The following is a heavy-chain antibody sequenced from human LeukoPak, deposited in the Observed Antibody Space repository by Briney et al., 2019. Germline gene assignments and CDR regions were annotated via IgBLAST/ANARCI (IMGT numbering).Heavy chain of an antibody. CDR3: ARARSYLDAFDI. CDR1: GGSISTYY. Sequence: SETLSLTCTVSGGSISTYYWSWIRQPPGKGLEWIGYIYYSGRTNYNPSLKSRVTISVDTSKNQFSLKLSSVTAADTAVYYCARARSYLDAFDIWGQGTMVTVSS. D-gene: IGHD1-26*01. V-gene: IGHV4-59*01. J-gene: IGHJ3*02. CDR2: IYYSGRT.